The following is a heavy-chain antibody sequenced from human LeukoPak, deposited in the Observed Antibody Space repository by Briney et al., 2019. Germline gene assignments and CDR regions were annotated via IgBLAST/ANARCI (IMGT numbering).Heavy chain of an antibody. CDR1: GFTFSSYA. J-gene: IGHJ5*02. D-gene: IGHD5-18*01. V-gene: IGHV3-23*01. Sequence: HPGGSLRLSCAASGFTFSSYAMSWVRQAPGKGLEWVSAISGSGGSTYYADSVKGRFTISRDNSKNTLYLQMNSLRAEDTAVYYCANRGYSYGYSSWFDPWGQGTLVTVSS. CDR3: ANRGYSYGYSSWFDP. CDR2: ISGSGGST.